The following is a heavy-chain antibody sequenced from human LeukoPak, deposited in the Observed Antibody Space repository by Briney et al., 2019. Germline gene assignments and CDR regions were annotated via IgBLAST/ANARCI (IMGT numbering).Heavy chain of an antibody. J-gene: IGHJ4*02. V-gene: IGHV1-46*01. D-gene: IGHD2-15*01. Sequence: GAPGKVSCKASGYTFTSYYMHWVRQAPGQGLEWMGIINPSGGSTSYAQKFQGRVTMTRDTSTSTVYMELSSLRSEDTAVYYCATSPLGYCSGGSCHRLDYWGQGTLVTVSS. CDR2: INPSGGST. CDR3: ATSPLGYCSGGSCHRLDY. CDR1: GYTFTSYY.